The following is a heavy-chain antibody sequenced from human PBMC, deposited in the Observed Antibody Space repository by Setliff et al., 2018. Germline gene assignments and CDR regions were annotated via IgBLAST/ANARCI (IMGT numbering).Heavy chain of an antibody. CDR1: GGSISSGDYY. J-gene: IGHJ5*02. CDR2: VYYSGST. Sequence: PSETLSLTCTASGGSISSGDYYWSWIRQPPGKGLEWIGYVYYSGSTYYNPSLKSRVTISVDTSKNQFSLKLSSVTAADTAVYYCARVMGGSYGFSWFDPWGQGTLVTVSS. D-gene: IGHD1-26*01. V-gene: IGHV4-30-4*08. CDR3: ARVMGGSYGFSWFDP.